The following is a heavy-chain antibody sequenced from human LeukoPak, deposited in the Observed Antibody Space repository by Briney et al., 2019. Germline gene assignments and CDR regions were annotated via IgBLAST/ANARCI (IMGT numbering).Heavy chain of an antibody. CDR1: GYSFTSYW. CDR3: ARHPHHYYYDSSGYYLDY. D-gene: IGHD3-22*01. CDR2: IYPGDSDT. J-gene: IGHJ4*02. Sequence: GESLKISCKGSGYSFTSYWIGWVRQMPGKGLEWMGIIYPGDSDTRYSPSFQGQVTISADKSISTAYLQWSSLKASDTAMYYCARHPHHYYYDSSGYYLDYWGQGTLVTVSS. V-gene: IGHV5-51*01.